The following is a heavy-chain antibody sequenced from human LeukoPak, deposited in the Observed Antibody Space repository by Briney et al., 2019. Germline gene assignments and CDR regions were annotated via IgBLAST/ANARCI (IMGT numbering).Heavy chain of an antibody. D-gene: IGHD3-16*01. CDR3: ARKGTRGSYYYYMDV. CDR1: GGSISSYY. J-gene: IGHJ6*03. CDR2: IYTSGST. V-gene: IGHV4-4*09. Sequence: SETLSLTCTVSGGSISSYYWSWIRQPPGKGLEWIGYIYTSGSTNYNPSLKSRVTISVDTSKNQFSLKLSSVTAADTAVYHCARKGTRGSYYYYMDVWGKGTTVTVSS.